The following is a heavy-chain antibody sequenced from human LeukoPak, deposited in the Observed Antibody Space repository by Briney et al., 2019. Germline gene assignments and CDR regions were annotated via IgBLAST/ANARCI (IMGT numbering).Heavy chain of an antibody. CDR1: GGSFSGYY. D-gene: IGHD2-8*02. CDR2: INHSGST. CDR3: ARVGPPVLVVYAYWFDP. J-gene: IGHJ5*02. Sequence: SETLSLTCAVCGGSFSGYYWSWIRQPPGKGLEWIGEINHSGSTNYNPSLKSRVTISVDTSKNQFSLKLSSVTAADTAVYYCARVGPPVLVVYAYWFDPWGQGTLVTVSS. V-gene: IGHV4-34*01.